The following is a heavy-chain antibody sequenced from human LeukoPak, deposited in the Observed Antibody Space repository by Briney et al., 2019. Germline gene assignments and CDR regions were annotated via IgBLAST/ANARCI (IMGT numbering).Heavy chain of an antibody. CDR2: IIPIFGTA. V-gene: IGHV1-69*13. J-gene: IGHJ5*02. Sequence: SVKVSCKASGGTFSSYAISRVRQAPGQGLEWMGGIIPIFGTANYAQKFQGRVTITADESTSTAYMELSSLRSEDTAVYYCARDRYCSSTSCYSWFDPWGQGTLVTVSS. CDR3: ARDRYCSSTSCYSWFDP. CDR1: GGTFSSYA. D-gene: IGHD2-2*01.